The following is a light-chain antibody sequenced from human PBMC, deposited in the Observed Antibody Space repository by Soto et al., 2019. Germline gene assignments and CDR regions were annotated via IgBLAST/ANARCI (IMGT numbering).Light chain of an antibody. CDR1: QSISSSY. CDR2: GAS. Sequence: EIVLTQSPGTLSLSPGERATLSCRASQSISSSYLSWFQQRPGQAPRLVIYGASNRATGIPDRFSGSGSGTDFTLTISRLEPEDFAVYYCQQYCYSPPFSFGQGTKLEIK. CDR3: QQYCYSPPFS. J-gene: IGKJ2*01. V-gene: IGKV3-20*01.